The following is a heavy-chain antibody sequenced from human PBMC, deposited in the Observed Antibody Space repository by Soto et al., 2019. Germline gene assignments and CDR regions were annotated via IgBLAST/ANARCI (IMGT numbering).Heavy chain of an antibody. D-gene: IGHD6-13*01. Sequence: QVQLVQSGAEVKKPGSSVKVSCKASGGTFSSYALSWVRQAPGQGLEGMGGIIPIFGTANYAQKFQGRVTITADESTNTAYMVLSSLRSEDTAVYYFAIESGSGIAAAGTYRTITYYYGMDVWGQGTTVTVSS. J-gene: IGHJ6*02. CDR3: AIESGSGIAAAGTYRTITYYYGMDV. CDR2: IIPIFGTA. CDR1: GGTFSSYA. V-gene: IGHV1-69*01.